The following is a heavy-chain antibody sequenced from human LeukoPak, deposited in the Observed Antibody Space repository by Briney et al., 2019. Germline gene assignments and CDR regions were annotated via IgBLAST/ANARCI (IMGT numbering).Heavy chain of an antibody. D-gene: IGHD6-19*01. CDR1: GYSISSGYY. J-gene: IGHJ4*02. CDR3: ARHTIAPYTGITVLGDFDY. Sequence: SETLSLTCAVSGYSISSGYYWGWIRQPPGKGLEWIGSIYHSGSTYYNPSLKSRVTISVDTSKNQFSLKLSSVTAADTAVYYCARHTIAPYTGITVLGDFDYWGQGTLVTVSS. CDR2: IYHSGST. V-gene: IGHV4-38-2*01.